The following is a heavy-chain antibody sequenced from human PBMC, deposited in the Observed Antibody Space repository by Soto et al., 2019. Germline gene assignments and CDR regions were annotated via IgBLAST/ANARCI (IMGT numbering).Heavy chain of an antibody. CDR1: GGSISSYY. V-gene: IGHV4-59*01. J-gene: IGHJ6*03. CDR2: IYYSGST. CDR3: ARVLQMTTVTKIYYYYMDV. D-gene: IGHD4-17*01. Sequence: SETLSLTCTVSGGSISSYYWSWIRQPPGKGLEWIGYIYYSGSTNYNPSLKSRVTISVDTSKNQFSLKLSPVTAADTAVYYCARVLQMTTVTKIYYYYMDVWGKGTTVTVSS.